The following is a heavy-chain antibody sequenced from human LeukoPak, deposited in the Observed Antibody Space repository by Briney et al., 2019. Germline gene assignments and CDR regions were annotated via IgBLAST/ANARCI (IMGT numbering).Heavy chain of an antibody. CDR2: INHSGST. CDR1: GGSFSGYY. Sequence: SETLSLTCAVYGGSFSGYYWSWIRQPPGKGLEWIGKINHSGSTNYNPSLKSRVTISVDTSKNQFSLKLSSVTAADTAVYYCARQGKYYDILTGYPGFDYWGQGTLVTVSS. J-gene: IGHJ4*02. D-gene: IGHD3-9*01. CDR3: ARQGKYYDILTGYPGFDY. V-gene: IGHV4-34*01.